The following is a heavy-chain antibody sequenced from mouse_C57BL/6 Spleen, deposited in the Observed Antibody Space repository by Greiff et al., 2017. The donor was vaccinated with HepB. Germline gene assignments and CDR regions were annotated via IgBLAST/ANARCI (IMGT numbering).Heavy chain of an antibody. Sequence: SGPELVKPGASVKMSCKASGYTFTDYNMHWVKQSHGKSLEWIGYINPNNGGTSYNQKFKGKATLTVNKSSSTAYMELRSLTSEDSAVYYCAFYDGYYAWFAYWGQGTLVTVSA. CDR1: GYTFTDYN. CDR3: AFYDGYYAWFAY. V-gene: IGHV1-22*01. D-gene: IGHD2-3*01. J-gene: IGHJ3*01. CDR2: INPNNGGT.